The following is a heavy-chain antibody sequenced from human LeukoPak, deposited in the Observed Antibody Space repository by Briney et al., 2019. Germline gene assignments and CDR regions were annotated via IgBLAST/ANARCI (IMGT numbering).Heavy chain of an antibody. Sequence: ASVKVSCKASGYTFTSYAMHWVRQAPGQRLEWMGWINAGNGNTKYSQKFQGRVTITRDTSASTAYMELSSLRSDDTAVYYCARDGADILTGYVWGQGTLVTVSS. V-gene: IGHV1-3*01. J-gene: IGHJ4*02. CDR2: INAGNGNT. D-gene: IGHD3-9*01. CDR1: GYTFTSYA. CDR3: ARDGADILTGYV.